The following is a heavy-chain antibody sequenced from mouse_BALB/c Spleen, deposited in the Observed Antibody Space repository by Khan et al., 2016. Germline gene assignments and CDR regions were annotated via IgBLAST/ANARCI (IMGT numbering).Heavy chain of an antibody. CDR2: ISSGGSYT. CDR1: GFTFSSYA. V-gene: IGHV5-9-3*01. J-gene: IGHJ3*01. D-gene: IGHD2-4*01. Sequence: EVELVESGGGLVKPGGSLKLSCAASGFTFSSYAMSWVRQTPEKRLEWVATISSGGSYTSYPDSVKGRFTISRDNAKNTLYLQMSSLRSEDTSMYYCARHYDYWFAYWGQGTLVTVSA. CDR3: ARHYDYWFAY.